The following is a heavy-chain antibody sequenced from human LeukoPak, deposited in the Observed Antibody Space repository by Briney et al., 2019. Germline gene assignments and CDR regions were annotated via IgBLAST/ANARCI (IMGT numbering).Heavy chain of an antibody. J-gene: IGHJ4*02. Sequence: RGSLRLSCAASGFTFSSYSMNWVRQAPGKGLEWVSYISSSSSTIYYADSVKGRFTISRDNSKNTLYLQMNSLRAEDTAVYYCAKGESLLGYCSGGSCYIDAPDYWSQGTLVTVSS. CDR1: GFTFSSYS. CDR2: ISSSSSTI. CDR3: AKGESLLGYCSGGSCYIDAPDY. D-gene: IGHD2-15*01. V-gene: IGHV3-48*01.